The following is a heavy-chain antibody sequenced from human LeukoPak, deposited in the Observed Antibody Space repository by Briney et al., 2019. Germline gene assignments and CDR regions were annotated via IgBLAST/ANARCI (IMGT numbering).Heavy chain of an antibody. D-gene: IGHD3-22*01. Sequence: GGSLRLSCAASGFTFSGYWMHWVRQAPGKGLVWVSRINSDGSSTSYADSVKGRFTISRDNAKNTLYLQMNSLRAEDTAVYYCARDYYDSSGYYYYYMDVWGKGTTVTVSS. CDR1: GFTFSGYW. CDR3: ARDYYDSSGYYYYYMDV. J-gene: IGHJ6*03. V-gene: IGHV3-74*01. CDR2: INSDGSST.